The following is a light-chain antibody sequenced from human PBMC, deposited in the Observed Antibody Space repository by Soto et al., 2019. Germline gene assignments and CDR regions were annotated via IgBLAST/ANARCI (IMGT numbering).Light chain of an antibody. CDR2: GAS. CDR3: HQRQSWPRT. CDR1: QSVSSD. V-gene: IGKV3-15*01. J-gene: IGKJ1*01. Sequence: EIVMTQSPATLSVSPGERATLSCRASQSVSSDLAWYQQKPGQAPRLLIYGASTRAIGIPDRFSGSGSGTDFTLTISRLEPEDFALYYCHQRQSWPRTFGQGTKVDIK.